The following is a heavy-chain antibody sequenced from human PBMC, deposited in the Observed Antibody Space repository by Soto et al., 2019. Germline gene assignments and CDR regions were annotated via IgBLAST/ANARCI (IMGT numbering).Heavy chain of an antibody. J-gene: IGHJ6*02. D-gene: IGHD1-1*01. Sequence: AGGSLRLSCAASGFIFSDYYMSWVRQTPGKGLEWVSYISTRSTYTNYADSVKGRLTISRDNTKNSLYLQMDSLRVEDTAVYYCARDLAWKRGKVGRYYYGMDVWGQGXTVTVSS. CDR1: GFIFSDYY. CDR3: ARDLAWKRGKVGRYYYGMDV. CDR2: ISTRSTYT. V-gene: IGHV3-11*06.